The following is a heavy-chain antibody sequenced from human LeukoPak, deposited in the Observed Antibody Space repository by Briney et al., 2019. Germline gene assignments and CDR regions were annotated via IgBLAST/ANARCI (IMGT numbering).Heavy chain of an antibody. Sequence: ASVKVSCKPSGYSFTSYNIRWVRHASGQGLEWMGIINPVVGGASYAQKFQGRVTMTRDTSTSTVDMELSSLRSEDTAVYYCARDGERVGRITMVRGVTGFDYWGQGTQVTVSS. J-gene: IGHJ4*02. D-gene: IGHD3-10*01. CDR3: ARDGERVGRITMVRGVTGFDY. CDR2: INPVVGGA. V-gene: IGHV1-46*01. CDR1: GYSFTSYN.